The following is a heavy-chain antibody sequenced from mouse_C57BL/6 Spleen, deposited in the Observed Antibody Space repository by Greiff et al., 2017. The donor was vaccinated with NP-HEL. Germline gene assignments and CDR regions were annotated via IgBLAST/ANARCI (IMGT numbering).Heavy chain of an antibody. CDR3: ARPFITTVVAPDYYAMDY. D-gene: IGHD1-1*01. CDR2: ISSGGSYT. J-gene: IGHJ4*01. Sequence: EVKLQESGGDLVKPGGSLKLSCAASGFTFSSYGMSWVRQTPDKRLEWVATISSGGSYTYYPDSVKGRFTISRDNAKNTLYLQMSSLKSEDTAMYYCARPFITTVVAPDYYAMDYWGQGTSVTVSS. CDR1: GFTFSSYG. V-gene: IGHV5-6*01.